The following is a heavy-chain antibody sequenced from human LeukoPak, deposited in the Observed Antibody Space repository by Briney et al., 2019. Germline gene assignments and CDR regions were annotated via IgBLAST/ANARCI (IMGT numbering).Heavy chain of an antibody. D-gene: IGHD4-11*01. Sequence: SETLSLTCTVSGYSISSGYYWGWIRQPPGEGLEWIGSIYYSGSTYYNPSLKSRGTISVDTSKNHFSLKLRSVTAADTAVYYCAREGRLPRGMDVGGQGTTVTVSS. CDR2: IYYSGST. CDR3: AREGRLPRGMDV. J-gene: IGHJ6*02. CDR1: GYSISSGYY. V-gene: IGHV4-38-2*02.